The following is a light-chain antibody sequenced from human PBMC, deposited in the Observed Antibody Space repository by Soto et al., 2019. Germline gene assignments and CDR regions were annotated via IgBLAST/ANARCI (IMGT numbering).Light chain of an antibody. J-gene: IGKJ4*01. V-gene: IGKV3-11*01. Sequence: EIVLTQSPATLSLSPGERATLSCRASQSVSSYLAWYQQKPGQAPRLLIYDASNRATGIPARFSGSGSGTDFALTIISLEPEDFAFYYCQQRSNWPSTFGGGTKVEIK. CDR3: QQRSNWPST. CDR2: DAS. CDR1: QSVSSY.